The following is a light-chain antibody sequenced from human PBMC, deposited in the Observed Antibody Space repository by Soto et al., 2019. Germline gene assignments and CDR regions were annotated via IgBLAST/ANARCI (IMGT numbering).Light chain of an antibody. CDR1: QTVGTF. Sequence: EIVLTQSPATLSLSPGERATLSCRASQTVGTFLAWYQQKPGQAPRLVIYDASKRATGIPARFSSTGSGTDFALTISSIEPEDFAVYYCQHRTNWPRTFGQGTKLDIK. V-gene: IGKV3-11*01. CDR2: DAS. CDR3: QHRTNWPRT. J-gene: IGKJ2*01.